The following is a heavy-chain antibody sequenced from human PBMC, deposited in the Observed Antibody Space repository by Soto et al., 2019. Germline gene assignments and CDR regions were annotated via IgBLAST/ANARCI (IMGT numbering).Heavy chain of an antibody. CDR1: GFTFSSYG. CDR3: ARVSVTRANAFDI. D-gene: IGHD4-17*01. V-gene: IGHV3-33*01. CDR2: IWYDGSNK. J-gene: IGHJ3*02. Sequence: QVQLVESGGGVVQPGRSLRLSCAASGFTFSSYGMHWVRQAPGKGLEWVAVIWYDGSNKYYADSVKGRFTISRDNSKNTLYLQMNSLRDEDTAVYYCARVSVTRANAFDIWGQGTMVTVSS.